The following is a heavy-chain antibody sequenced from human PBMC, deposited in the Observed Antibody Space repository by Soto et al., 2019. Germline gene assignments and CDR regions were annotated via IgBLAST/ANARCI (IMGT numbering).Heavy chain of an antibody. CDR1: GGSISNDNYY. CDR2: IFYNGFT. Sequence: SETLSLTCTVSGGSISNDNYYWGWIRQPPGKGLEWIGIIFYNGFTYYSPSLKSRVTISVDTSKNQFSLKLTSVTAADTAVYYCARQDDFWSGSGWFDPWGQGTLVTVSS. V-gene: IGHV4-39*01. CDR3: ARQDDFWSGSGWFDP. D-gene: IGHD3-3*01. J-gene: IGHJ5*02.